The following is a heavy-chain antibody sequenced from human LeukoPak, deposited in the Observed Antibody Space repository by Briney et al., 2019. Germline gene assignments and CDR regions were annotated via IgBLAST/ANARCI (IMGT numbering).Heavy chain of an antibody. CDR1: GGSISSYY. CDR2: IYYSGTT. Sequence: PSETLSLTCTVSGGSISSYYWTWIRQPPGKGLEWIGYIYYSGTTYYNPSLKSRVTMSLDTSKNQFSLRLSSVTAADTAVYYCARAGYCSGGNCYRGPSDYWGQGTLVTVSS. J-gene: IGHJ4*02. V-gene: IGHV4-59*01. D-gene: IGHD2-15*01. CDR3: ARAGYCSGGNCYRGPSDY.